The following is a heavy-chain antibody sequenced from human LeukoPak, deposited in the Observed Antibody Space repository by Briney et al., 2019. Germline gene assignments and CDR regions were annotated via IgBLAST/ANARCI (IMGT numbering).Heavy chain of an antibody. D-gene: IGHD1-26*01. V-gene: IGHV4-59*01. CDR2: VYYSGST. CDR3: ARGDSGSFSQFDC. CDR1: GGSISSYY. Sequence: PSETLSLTCTVSGGSISSYYWSWIRQPPGKGLEWIGYVYYSGSTNYNPSLKSRVTITVDTSKNQFSLKLTSVTAADTAVYYCARGDSGSFSQFDCWGQGTLVTVSS. J-gene: IGHJ4*02.